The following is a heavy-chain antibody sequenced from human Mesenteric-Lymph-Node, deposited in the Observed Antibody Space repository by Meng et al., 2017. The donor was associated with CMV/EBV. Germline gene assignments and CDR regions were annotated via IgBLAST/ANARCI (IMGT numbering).Heavy chain of an antibody. Sequence: SETLSLTCAVFGGPISGYYWSWIRQYPGKGLEWIGEMNHRESTNYNPSLKSRVTISADTSKNQLSLSLNSVTAADTALYYCARGVNSVYWGQGVVVTVSS. CDR1: GGPISGYY. CDR2: MNHREST. CDR3: ARGVNSVY. J-gene: IGHJ4*02. V-gene: IGHV4-34*01.